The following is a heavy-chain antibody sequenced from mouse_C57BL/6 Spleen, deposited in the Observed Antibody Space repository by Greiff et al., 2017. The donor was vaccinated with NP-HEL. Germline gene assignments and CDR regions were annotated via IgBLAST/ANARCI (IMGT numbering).Heavy chain of an antibody. Sequence: EVKLVESEGGLVQPGSSMKLSCTASGFTFSDYYMAWVRQVPEKGLEWVANINYDGSSTYYLDSLKSRFIISRDNAKNILYLQMSSLKSEDTATYYCARDRGTEELWYAMDYWGQGTSVTVSS. D-gene: IGHD3-1*01. V-gene: IGHV5-16*01. CDR3: ARDRGTEELWYAMDY. CDR1: GFTFSDYY. J-gene: IGHJ4*01. CDR2: INYDGSST.